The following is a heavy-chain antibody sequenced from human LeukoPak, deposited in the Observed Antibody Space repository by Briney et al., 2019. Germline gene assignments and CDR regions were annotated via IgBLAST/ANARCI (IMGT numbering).Heavy chain of an antibody. D-gene: IGHD2-15*01. CDR2: ISGSGTTI. J-gene: IGHJ3*02. V-gene: IGHV3-11*04. CDR1: GFTFSDYY. CDR3: AILADYDAFDI. Sequence: GGSLRLSCAASGFTFSDYYMSWIRQAPGKGLEGVSYISGSGTTIYYADSVKGRFTISRDNAKNSLYLQMNSLRAEDTAVYYCAILADYDAFDIWGQGTMVTVSS.